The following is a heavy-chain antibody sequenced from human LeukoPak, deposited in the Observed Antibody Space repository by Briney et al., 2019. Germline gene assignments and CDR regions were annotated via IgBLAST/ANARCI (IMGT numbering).Heavy chain of an antibody. CDR2: ISAYNGNT. J-gene: IGHJ4*02. CDR1: GYSFTSYG. D-gene: IGHD3-22*01. V-gene: IGHV1-18*01. Sequence: ASVKVSCKASGYSFTSYGITWVRQAPGQGLEWMGWISAYNGNTKYAQKLQGRVTMTTDSSTTTAYMELRSLRSDDTAVYYCARDHYYDTSGYDCSGQGTLVTVSS. CDR3: ARDHYYDTSGYDC.